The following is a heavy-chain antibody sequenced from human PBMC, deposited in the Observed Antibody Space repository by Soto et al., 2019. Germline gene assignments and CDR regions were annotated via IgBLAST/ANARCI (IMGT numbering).Heavy chain of an antibody. CDR1: GGSFSGYY. D-gene: IGHD6-19*01. CDR2: INHSGST. V-gene: IGHV4-34*01. Sequence: PSETLSLTCAVYGGSFSGYYWSWIRQPPGKGLEWIGEINHSGSTNYNPSLKSRVTISVDTSKNQFSLKLSSVTAADTAVYYCAKDLGDSSGPFDYWGQGTLVTVSS. J-gene: IGHJ4*02. CDR3: AKDLGDSSGPFDY.